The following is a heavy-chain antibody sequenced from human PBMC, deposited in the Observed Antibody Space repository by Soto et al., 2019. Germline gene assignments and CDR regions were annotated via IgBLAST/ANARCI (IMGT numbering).Heavy chain of an antibody. J-gene: IGHJ4*02. V-gene: IGHV3-15*07. CDR2: IKSKTDVGTT. D-gene: IGHD3-9*01. Sequence: GGSLRLSCAASGFTFSNAWMNWVRQAPGKGLEWVGRIKSKTDVGTTDYAAPVKGRITISSDDSKNTLYLQMNSLKTVTTAVYYCTTDPPTLRYFDWFHPAELDSWGQGTLATVAS. CDR3: TTDPPTLRYFDWFHPAELDS. CDR1: GFTFSNAW.